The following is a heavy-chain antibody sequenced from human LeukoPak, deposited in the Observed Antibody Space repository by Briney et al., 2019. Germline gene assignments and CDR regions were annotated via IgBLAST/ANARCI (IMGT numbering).Heavy chain of an antibody. CDR1: GFTFTNYG. CDR3: AKGGYKYDSSGHNYYDY. D-gene: IGHD3-22*01. V-gene: IGHV3-30*02. J-gene: IGHJ4*02. CDR2: IRYDGSKK. Sequence: GGSLRLSCAASGFTFTNYGMHWVRQAPGKGLEWVAFIRYDGSKKYYADSVKGRFIISRDNSKNTLFLQMNSLRAEDTAVYYCAKGGYKYDSSGHNYYDYWGQGTLVTVSS.